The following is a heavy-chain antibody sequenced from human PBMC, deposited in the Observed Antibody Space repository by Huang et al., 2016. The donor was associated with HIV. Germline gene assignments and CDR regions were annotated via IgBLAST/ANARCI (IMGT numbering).Heavy chain of an antibody. CDR2: ISDDGRNK. D-gene: IGHD6-19*01. Sequence: QVQLVESGGGLVQPGRSLRLSCAASGFTFTNYAIHWVRQAPGQGGGCVAVISDDGRNKFYADSGKGRFTISRDNSKSTLYLLMNSLRVDDTALYYCARSAVPGDGDWFDPWGQGTLVTVSS. CDR3: ARSAVPGDGDWFDP. V-gene: IGHV3-30*04. J-gene: IGHJ5*02. CDR1: GFTFTNYA.